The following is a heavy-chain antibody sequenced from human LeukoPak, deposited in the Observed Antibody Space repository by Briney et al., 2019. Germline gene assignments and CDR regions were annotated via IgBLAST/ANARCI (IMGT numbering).Heavy chain of an antibody. J-gene: IGHJ4*02. D-gene: IGHD6-19*01. CDR3: VSSGPAVIANFDY. V-gene: IGHV1-69*13. Sequence: SVKVSCKASGGTFSSYAISWVRQAPGQGLEWMGGIIPIFGTANYAQKFQGRVTNTADESTSTAYMELSSLRSEDTAVYYCVSSGPAVIANFDYWGQGTLVTVSS. CDR2: IIPIFGTA. CDR1: GGTFSSYA.